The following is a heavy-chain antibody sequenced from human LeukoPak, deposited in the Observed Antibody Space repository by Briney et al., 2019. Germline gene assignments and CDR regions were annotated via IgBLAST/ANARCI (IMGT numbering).Heavy chain of an antibody. CDR1: GYTFTGYY. J-gene: IGHJ5*02. D-gene: IGHD3-22*01. Sequence: ASVKVSCKASGYTFTGYYMHWVRQAPGQGLEWMGWINPNSGGTNYAQKFQGRGTMTRDTSISTAYMELSRLRSDDTAVYYCARGGYYYDSRRWFDPWGQGTLVTVSS. CDR3: ARGGYYYDSRRWFDP. CDR2: INPNSGGT. V-gene: IGHV1-2*02.